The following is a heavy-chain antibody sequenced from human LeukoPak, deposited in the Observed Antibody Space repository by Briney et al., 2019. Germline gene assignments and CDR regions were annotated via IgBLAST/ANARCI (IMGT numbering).Heavy chain of an antibody. V-gene: IGHV3-23*01. J-gene: IGHJ6*03. CDR2: ISGSGGST. CDR1: GFTFSSYA. CDR3: ARGRGYSYDYYYYMDV. D-gene: IGHD5-18*01. Sequence: GGTLRLSCAASGFTFSSYAMSWVRQAPGKGLEWVSAISGSGGSTYYADSVKGRFTISRDNSKNTLYLQMNSLRAEDTAVYYCARGRGYSYDYYYYMDVWGKGTTVTISS.